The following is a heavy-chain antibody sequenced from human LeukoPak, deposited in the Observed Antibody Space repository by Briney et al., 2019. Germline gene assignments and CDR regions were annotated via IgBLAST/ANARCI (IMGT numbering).Heavy chain of an antibody. CDR3: AKEVLWFGESFPYFDY. CDR1: GFTFSDYY. D-gene: IGHD3-10*01. CDR2: ISSSGSTI. Sequence: GGSLRLSCAASGFTFSDYYMSWIRQAPGKGLEWVSYISSSGSTIYYADSVKGRFTISRDNAKNSLYLQMSSLRAEDTAVYYCAKEVLWFGESFPYFDYWGQGTLVTVSS. V-gene: IGHV3-11*01. J-gene: IGHJ4*02.